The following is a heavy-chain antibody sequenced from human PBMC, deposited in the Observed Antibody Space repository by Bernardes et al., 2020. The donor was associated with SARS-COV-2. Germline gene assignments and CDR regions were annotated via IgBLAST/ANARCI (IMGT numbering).Heavy chain of an antibody. V-gene: IGHV3-66*01. Sequence: GGSLRLSCAASGFTVSSNYMSWVRQAPGKGLEWVSVIYSGGSTYYADSVKGRFTISRDNSKNTLYLQMNSLRAEDTAVYYCARVVLLWFGANWYFDLWGRGTLVTVSS. CDR3: ARVVLLWFGANWYFDL. J-gene: IGHJ2*01. D-gene: IGHD3-10*01. CDR1: GFTVSSNY. CDR2: IYSGGST.